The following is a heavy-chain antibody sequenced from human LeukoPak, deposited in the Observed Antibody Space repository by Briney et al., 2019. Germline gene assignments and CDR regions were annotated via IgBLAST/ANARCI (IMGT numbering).Heavy chain of an antibody. CDR1: GCSFSGYY. J-gene: IGHJ4*02. CDR3: ARSIGDYGGGFDY. D-gene: IGHD4-17*01. CDR2: INHSGST. V-gene: IGHV4-34*01. Sequence: SETLSLTCAASGCSFSGYYWSWIRQPPGKGLEWIGEINHSGSTNYNPSLKSRVTISVDTSKSQFSLKLSSVTAADTAVYYCARSIGDYGGGFDYWGQGTLVTVSS.